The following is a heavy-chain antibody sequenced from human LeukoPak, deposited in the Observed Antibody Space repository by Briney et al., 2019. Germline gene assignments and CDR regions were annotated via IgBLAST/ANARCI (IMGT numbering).Heavy chain of an antibody. V-gene: IGHV3-74*01. Sequence: GGSLRLSCAASGFTFSSYWMHWVRQAPGKGLVWVSRINNDGSSTSYADSVKGRFTISRDNAKNTLYLQMNSLRAEDTAVYYCARDSSPAGLDYWGQGTLVTVSS. D-gene: IGHD6-13*01. J-gene: IGHJ4*02. CDR1: GFTFSSYW. CDR3: ARDSSPAGLDY. CDR2: INNDGSST.